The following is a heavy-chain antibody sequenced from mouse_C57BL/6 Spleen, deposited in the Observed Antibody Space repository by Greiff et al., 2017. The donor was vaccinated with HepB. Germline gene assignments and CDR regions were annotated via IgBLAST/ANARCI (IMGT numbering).Heavy chain of an antibody. J-gene: IGHJ2*01. CDR3: ARHLPYYYGSSLYYFDY. Sequence: VQLQQSGAELVKPGASVKLSCKASGYTFTEYTIHWVKQRSGQGLEWIGWFYPGSGSIKYNEKFKDKATLTADKSSSTVYMELSRFTSEDSAVYFWARHLPYYYGSSLYYFDYWGQGTTLTVSS. D-gene: IGHD1-1*01. CDR2: FYPGSGSI. V-gene: IGHV1-62-2*01. CDR1: GYTFTEYT.